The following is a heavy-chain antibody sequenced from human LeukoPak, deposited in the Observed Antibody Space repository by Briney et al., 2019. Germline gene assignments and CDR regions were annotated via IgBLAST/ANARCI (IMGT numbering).Heavy chain of an antibody. CDR3: ARQGLIAVAENFDY. V-gene: IGHV4-39*01. Sequence: SETLSLTCTVSGGSISSSSYHWGWIRQPPGKGLEWIGSIYYSGSTYYNPSLKSRVTISVDTSKNQFSLKLSSVTAADTAVYYCARQGLIAVAENFDYWGQGTLVTVSS. D-gene: IGHD6-19*01. J-gene: IGHJ4*02. CDR1: GGSISSSSYH. CDR2: IYYSGST.